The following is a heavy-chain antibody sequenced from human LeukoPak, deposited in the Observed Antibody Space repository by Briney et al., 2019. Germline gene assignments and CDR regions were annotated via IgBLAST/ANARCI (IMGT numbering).Heavy chain of an antibody. J-gene: IGHJ4*02. CDR2: IYSGGST. CDR1: GFTFSSYS. V-gene: IGHV3-53*01. Sequence: GGSLRLSCAASGFTFSSYSMGWVRQAPGKGLEWVSVIYSGGSTYYADSVKGRFTISRDNSKNTLYLQMNSLRAEDTAVYYCARDPDSGDDCGGDCWGQGTLVTVSS. CDR3: ARDPDSGDDCGGDC. D-gene: IGHD2-21*01.